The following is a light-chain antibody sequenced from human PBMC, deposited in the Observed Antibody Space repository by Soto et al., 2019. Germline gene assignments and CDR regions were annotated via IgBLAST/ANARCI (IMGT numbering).Light chain of an antibody. CDR3: QQYNNWPPLT. CDR2: GAS. J-gene: IGKJ4*01. CDR1: QSVGSN. V-gene: IGKV3-15*01. Sequence: EIVMTQSPATLSVSPGERATVSCRASQSVGSNLAWYQQKPGQAPRLLIYGASTRATGIPARFSGSGSGTEFPLTISSLQSEDFAVYYCQQYNNWPPLTFGGGTKVEIK.